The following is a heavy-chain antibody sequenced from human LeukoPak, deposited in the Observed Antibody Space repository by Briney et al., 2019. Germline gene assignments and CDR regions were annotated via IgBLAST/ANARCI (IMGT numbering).Heavy chain of an antibody. CDR1: GYTFTSYY. D-gene: IGHD2-15*01. CDR2: ISPSGGST. V-gene: IGHV1-46*01. J-gene: IGHJ6*03. Sequence: GASVKVSCKASGYTFTSYYMHWVRQAPGQGLEWMGIISPSGGSTSYAQTFQGRVTMTRDMSASTVYMELSSLRSEDTAVYYCARGLLARPYYYMDIWGKGTTVTVSS. CDR3: ARGLLARPYYYMDI.